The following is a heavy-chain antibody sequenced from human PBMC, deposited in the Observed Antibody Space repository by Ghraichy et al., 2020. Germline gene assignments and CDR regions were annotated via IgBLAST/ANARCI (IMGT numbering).Heavy chain of an antibody. J-gene: IGHJ5*01. V-gene: IGHV4-34*01. Sequence: SETLSLTCAVYGGSFSGYYWSWIRQPPGKGLEWIGEINHSGSTNYNPSLKSRVTISVDTSKNQFSLKLSTVTAADTAVYYCARFQTEDIVVVVAATLRLGGFDPWGQGTLVTVSS. CDR3: ARFQTEDIVVVVAATLRLGGFDP. CDR1: GGSFSGYY. D-gene: IGHD2-15*01. CDR2: INHSGST.